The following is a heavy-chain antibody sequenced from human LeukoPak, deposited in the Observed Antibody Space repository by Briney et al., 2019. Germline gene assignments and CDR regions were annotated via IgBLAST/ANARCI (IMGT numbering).Heavy chain of an antibody. CDR3: ARGWVLGYCSGGSCLGY. D-gene: IGHD2-15*01. CDR2: MNPNSGNT. CDR1: GYTFTSYD. J-gene: IGHJ4*02. V-gene: IGHV1-8*01. Sequence: ASVKVSCKASGYTFTSYDINWVRQATGQGLEWMGWMNPNSGNTGYAQKFQGRVTMTRNTSISTAYMERSSLRSEDTAVYYCARGWVLGYCSGGSCLGYWGQGTLVTVSS.